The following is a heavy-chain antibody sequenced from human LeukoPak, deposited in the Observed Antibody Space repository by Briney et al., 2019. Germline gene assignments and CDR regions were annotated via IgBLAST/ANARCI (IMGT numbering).Heavy chain of an antibody. V-gene: IGHV3-7*01. CDR2: IKQDGSEK. J-gene: IGHJ3*02. CDR1: GFTFSSNW. Sequence: GGSLRLSCAASGFTFSSNWMSWVRQAPGKGREWVAAIKQDGSEKYYVDSVKARFTTSRDNAKNSLYLQMNSLRAEDTAVYYCAREEAATMTTVTSDAFDIWGQGTMVTVSS. CDR3: AREEAATMTTVTSDAFDI. D-gene: IGHD4-17*01.